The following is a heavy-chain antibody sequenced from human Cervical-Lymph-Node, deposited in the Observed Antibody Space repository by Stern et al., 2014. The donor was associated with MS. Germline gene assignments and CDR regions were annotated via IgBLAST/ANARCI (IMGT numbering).Heavy chain of an antibody. V-gene: IGHV3-30*04. Sequence: VQLEESGAGVVQPGSTLRLTCAASGFTFSDYNIHWVRLAPGTGMKWVGVLSNDGRSQNYADSVKGRFNISTDNSYKHLSLLKNSLRAEDTAVYYGARGPLDSKKYLLGFDYWGQGTLVTVSS. D-gene: IGHD3-22*01. CDR3: ARGPLDSKKYLLGFDY. J-gene: IGHJ4*02. CDR1: GFTFSDYN. CDR2: LSNDGRSQ.